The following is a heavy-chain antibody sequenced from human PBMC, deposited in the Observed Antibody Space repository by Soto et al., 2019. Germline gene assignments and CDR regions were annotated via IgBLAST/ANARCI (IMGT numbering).Heavy chain of an antibody. CDR1: GYTFTSYY. V-gene: IGHV1-2*02. CDR3: ARPQADMRAWYYFDL. Sequence: ASVKVSCKASGYTFTSYYMHWVRQAPGQGFEWMGRISPTSGCTNYAQQSHGRVTMTSDTSLNTAYMERSSLISEDTAVYYCARPQADMRAWYYFDLWGQGTLVTVSS. D-gene: IGHD2-15*01. J-gene: IGHJ4*02. CDR2: ISPTSGCT.